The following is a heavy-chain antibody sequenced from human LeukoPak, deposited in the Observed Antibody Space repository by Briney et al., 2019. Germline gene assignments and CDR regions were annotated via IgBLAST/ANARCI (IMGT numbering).Heavy chain of an antibody. D-gene: IGHD6-13*01. CDR3: ARIDVAAAGKSLTLDY. CDR2: IYYSGST. V-gene: IGHV4-31*03. CDR1: GGSISSGGYY. J-gene: IGHJ4*02. Sequence: SGTLSLTCTVSGGSISSGGYYWSWIRQHPGKGLEWIGYIYYSGSTYYNPSLKSRVTISVDTSKNQFSLKLSSVTAADTAVYYCARIDVAAAGKSLTLDYWGQGTLVTVSS.